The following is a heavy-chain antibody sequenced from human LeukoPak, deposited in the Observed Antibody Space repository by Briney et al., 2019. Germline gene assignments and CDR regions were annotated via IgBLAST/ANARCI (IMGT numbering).Heavy chain of an antibody. CDR3: ARHLGLRSHAFDI. CDR2: IYYSGST. D-gene: IGHD3/OR15-3a*01. J-gene: IGHJ3*02. CDR1: GGSISSSSYY. V-gene: IGHV4-39*01. Sequence: PSETLSLTCTVSGGSISSSSYYWGWIRQPPGKGLEWIGSIYYSGSTYYNPSLKSRVTISVDTSKNQFSLKLSSVTATDTAVYYCARHLGLRSHAFDIWGQGTMVTVSS.